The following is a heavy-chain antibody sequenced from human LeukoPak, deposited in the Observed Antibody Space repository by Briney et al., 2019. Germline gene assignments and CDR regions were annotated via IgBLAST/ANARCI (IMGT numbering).Heavy chain of an antibody. CDR3: ARGGPGAADQ. D-gene: IGHD1-26*01. Sequence: PGGSLRLSCAASGFTFSDYYMSWSRQAPGKGLEWLSYISPSTTHTIYADSVKGRFTISRDNAKNLLYLQMNSLRAEDTAVYYCARGGPGAADQWGQGTLVTVSS. CDR2: ISPSTTHT. J-gene: IGHJ5*02. V-gene: IGHV3-11*05. CDR1: GFTFSDYY.